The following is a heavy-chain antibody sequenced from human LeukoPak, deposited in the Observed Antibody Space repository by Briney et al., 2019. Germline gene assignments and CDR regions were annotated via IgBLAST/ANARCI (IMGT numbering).Heavy chain of an antibody. Sequence: GSVKVSCKASGYTFTSYDFNWVRQATGQRPEWMGWMSPNSGDTGYAQKFQDRVTMTRNTSISTAYMELSSLRSVDTAVYYCARGPPNWGYDYWGPGTLVTVSS. J-gene: IGHJ4*02. D-gene: IGHD7-27*01. CDR3: ARGPPNWGYDY. CDR1: GYTFTSYD. CDR2: MSPNSGDT. V-gene: IGHV1-8*01.